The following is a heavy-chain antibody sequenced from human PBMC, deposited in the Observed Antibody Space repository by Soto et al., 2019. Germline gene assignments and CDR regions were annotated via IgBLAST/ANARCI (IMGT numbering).Heavy chain of an antibody. D-gene: IGHD5-18*01. CDR2: IYYSGST. Sequence: SETLSLTCTVSGGSISSYYWSWIRQPPGKGLEWIRYIYYSGSTNYNPSLESRVTISVDTSKNQFSLKLSSVTAADTAVYYCATGRDTAMTWDYWGQGTLVTVSS. J-gene: IGHJ4*02. CDR3: ATGRDTAMTWDY. V-gene: IGHV4-59*01. CDR1: GGSISSYY.